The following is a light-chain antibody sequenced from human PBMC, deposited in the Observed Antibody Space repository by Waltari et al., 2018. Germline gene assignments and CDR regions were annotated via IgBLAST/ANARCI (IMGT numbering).Light chain of an antibody. CDR2: SAS. CDR1: QSIGNY. V-gene: IGKV1-39*01. J-gene: IGKJ1*01. Sequence: DIQVTQSPSSLSAPVGARVSITCRASQSIGNYLNWYQHKPGKAPKHLIYSASSLQSGVPSRFSGSGSGTDFTLTITSLQPEDFATYYCQETYSSPPSTFGPGTKVESK. CDR3: QETYSSPPST.